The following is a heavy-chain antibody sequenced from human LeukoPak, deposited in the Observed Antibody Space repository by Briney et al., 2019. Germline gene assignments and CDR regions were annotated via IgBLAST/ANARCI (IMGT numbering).Heavy chain of an antibody. D-gene: IGHD4-23*01. CDR2: IYSGGST. CDR3: ARDLSDYGGNSLAY. CDR1: GFTVSSNY. J-gene: IGHJ4*02. Sequence: PGGSLRLSCAASGFTVSSNYMSWVRQAPGKGLEWVSVIYSGGSTYYADSVKGRFTISRDNSKNTLYLQMNSLRAEDTAVYYCARDLSDYGGNSLAYWGQGTLVTVSS. V-gene: IGHV3-66*01.